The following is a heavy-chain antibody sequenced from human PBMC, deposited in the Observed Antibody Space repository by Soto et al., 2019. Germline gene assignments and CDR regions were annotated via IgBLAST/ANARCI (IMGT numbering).Heavy chain of an antibody. CDR3: AQHDDWFDP. CDR1: GDSMTSPPYY. CDR2: VYYSGAT. Sequence: PSETLSLTCNVSGDSMTSPPYYWGRIRQPPGKGLEWIGTVYYSGATYYNPSLRGRLTVSADTSKNYFSLRLTSVTAADTAVYYCAQHDDWFDPWGQGILVTVSS. J-gene: IGHJ5*02. D-gene: IGHD3-16*01. V-gene: IGHV4-39*02.